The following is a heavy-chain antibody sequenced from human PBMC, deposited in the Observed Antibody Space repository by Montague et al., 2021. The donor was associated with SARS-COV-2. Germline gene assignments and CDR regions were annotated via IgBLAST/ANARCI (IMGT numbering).Heavy chain of an antibody. Sequence: SLRLSCAASGFTFSSYEMNWVRQAPVKVLEWVSYISSSVSTIYYXDSXHGRFTISRDNAKNSLYLQMNSLRAEDTAVYYCARAEMYYDFWSGYPWTFYYFDYWGQGTLVTVSS. D-gene: IGHD3-3*01. CDR1: GFTFSSYE. CDR3: ARAEMYYDFWSGYPWTFYYFDY. CDR2: ISSSVSTI. V-gene: IGHV3-48*03. J-gene: IGHJ4*02.